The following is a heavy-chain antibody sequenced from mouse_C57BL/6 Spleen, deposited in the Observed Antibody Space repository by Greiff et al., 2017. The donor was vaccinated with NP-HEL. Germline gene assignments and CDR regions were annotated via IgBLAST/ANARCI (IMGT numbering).Heavy chain of an antibody. J-gene: IGHJ4*01. CDR3: ARDDYDYAMDY. CDR2: ISSGGRYT. Sequence: EVQGVESGGDLVKPGGSLKLSCAASGFTFSSYGMSWVRQTPDKRLAWVATISSGGRYTYCPDSVKGRFSISRDNAKNTLYLQMSSLKSEDTAMYYCARDDYDYAMDYWGQGTSVTVSS. V-gene: IGHV5-6*01. CDR1: GFTFSSYG. D-gene: IGHD2-4*01.